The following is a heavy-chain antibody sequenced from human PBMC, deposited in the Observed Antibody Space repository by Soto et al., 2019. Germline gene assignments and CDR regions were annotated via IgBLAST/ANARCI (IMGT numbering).Heavy chain of an antibody. CDR3: AHRHDLGGFDI. Sequence: QITLKEAGPTLVKPTQTLTLTCTFSGFSLNTRAVGVGWIRQPPGKALEWLALINWNDDKRYSPSLKDRLTITKVTSNNHVVLTMPNIDPVDTATYYCAHRHDLGGFDIWGQGTTVTVSS. D-gene: IGHD3-16*01. CDR2: INWNDDK. V-gene: IGHV2-5*01. J-gene: IGHJ3*02. CDR1: GFSLNTRAVG.